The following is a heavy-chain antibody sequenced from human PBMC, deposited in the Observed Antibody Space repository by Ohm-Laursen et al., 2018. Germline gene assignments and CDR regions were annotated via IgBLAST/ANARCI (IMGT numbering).Heavy chain of an antibody. V-gene: IGHV1-46*01. J-gene: IGHJ4*02. CDR3: ARDLGTTTDY. CDR1: GYTFTSYY. D-gene: IGHD1-1*01. Sequence: KVSCKPSGYTFTSYYMHWVRQAPGQGLEWMGVINPSAGSRNYAQKFQGRVTMTRDTSTSTVYMELSSLKSEDTAVYYCARDLGTTTDYWGQGTLVTVSS. CDR2: INPSAGSR.